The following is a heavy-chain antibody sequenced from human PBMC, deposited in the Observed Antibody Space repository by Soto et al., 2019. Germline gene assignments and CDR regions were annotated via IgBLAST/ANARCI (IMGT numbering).Heavy chain of an antibody. CDR2: ISWNSGSI. Sequence: DVQLVESGGGLVQPGRSLRLSCAASGFTFDDYARHWVRQAPGKGLAWVSGISWNSGSIGYADSVKGRFTISRDNAKNSPYLPMNSLRAEDTALYYCATGGWYTGDLDYWGQGTVVTVSS. D-gene: IGHD6-19*01. CDR1: GFTFDDYA. CDR3: ATGGWYTGDLDY. J-gene: IGHJ4*02. V-gene: IGHV3-9*01.